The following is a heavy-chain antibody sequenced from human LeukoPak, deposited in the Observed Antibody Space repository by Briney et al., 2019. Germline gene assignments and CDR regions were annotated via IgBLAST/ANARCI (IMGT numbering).Heavy chain of an antibody. D-gene: IGHD3-22*01. Sequence: GGSLRLSCGASGFTFSSYEMNWVRQAPGKGLEWVSYISSRGSTIYYADSVKGRFTISRNNAKNSLYLQMNSLRAEDTAVYYCPRDRCDSSGSDYWGQGTLVTVSS. V-gene: IGHV3-48*03. CDR3: PRDRCDSSGSDY. CDR2: ISSRGSTI. J-gene: IGHJ4*02. CDR1: GFTFSSYE.